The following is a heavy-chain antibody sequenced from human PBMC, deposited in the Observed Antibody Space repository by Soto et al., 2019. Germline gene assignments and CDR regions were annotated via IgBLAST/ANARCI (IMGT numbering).Heavy chain of an antibody. D-gene: IGHD6-19*01. Sequence: SETLSLTCAVYGGSFSGYYWSWIRQPPGKGLEWIGEINHSGSTNYNPSLKSRVTISVDTSKNQFSLKLSSVTAADTAVYYCARGVGLAVAGRYYYYYYMDVWGKGTKVTVSS. J-gene: IGHJ6*03. V-gene: IGHV4-34*01. CDR2: INHSGST. CDR3: ARGVGLAVAGRYYYYYYMDV. CDR1: GGSFSGYY.